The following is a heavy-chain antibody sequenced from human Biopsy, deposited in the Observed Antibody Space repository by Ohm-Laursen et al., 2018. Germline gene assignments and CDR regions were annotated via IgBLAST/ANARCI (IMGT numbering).Heavy chain of an antibody. J-gene: IGHJ4*02. Sequence: TLSLTCIVSGVSINDGRYYWNWIRHHPGKGLEWIGNIFYSANTYYNPSLKSRVTISVDTPKNQFSLKLSSVTAADTAVYYCARLGSGDYFPTFFDFWGQGALVTVSS. CDR2: IFYSANT. D-gene: IGHD5-12*01. CDR3: ARLGSGDYFPTFFDF. CDR1: GVSINDGRYY. V-gene: IGHV4-31*03.